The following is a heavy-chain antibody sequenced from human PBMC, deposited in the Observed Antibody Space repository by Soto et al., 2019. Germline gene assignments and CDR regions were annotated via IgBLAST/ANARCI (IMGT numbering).Heavy chain of an antibody. CDR1: GGTFSSYA. Sequence: QVQLVQSGAEVKKPGSSVKVSCKASGGTFSSYAISWVRQAPGQGLEWMGGIIPIFGTANYAQKFQGRVTITXXEXTTXAYMELSSLRSEDTAVYYCGRGDIVLVPAADAFDIWGQGTMVTVSS. J-gene: IGHJ3*02. D-gene: IGHD2-2*01. V-gene: IGHV1-69*05. CDR2: IIPIFGTA. CDR3: GRGDIVLVPAADAFDI.